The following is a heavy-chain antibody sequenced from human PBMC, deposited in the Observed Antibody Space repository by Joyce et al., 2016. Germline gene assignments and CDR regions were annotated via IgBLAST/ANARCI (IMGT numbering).Heavy chain of an antibody. CDR2: TWHDGSNA. Sequence: QVQLVESGGGVVQPGGSLRLSCAACTFTFSNFAMHWVRQAPGKGLEWVAVTWHDGSNAYYSDSVKGRFTISRDNSKNMVWLQMTSLRADDTAVYYCARDRYPLSVRGVFDPWGQGTLVTVSS. CDR1: TFTFSNFA. CDR3: ARDRYPLSVRGVFDP. D-gene: IGHD3-16*02. J-gene: IGHJ5*02. V-gene: IGHV3-33*01.